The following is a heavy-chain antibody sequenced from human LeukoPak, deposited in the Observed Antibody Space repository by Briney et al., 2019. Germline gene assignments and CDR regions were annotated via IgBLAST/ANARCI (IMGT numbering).Heavy chain of an antibody. CDR1: GFTVSSNY. V-gene: IGHV3-53*01. Sequence: GGSLRLSCAASGFTVSSNYMSWVRQAPGKGLEWVSVIYSGGSTYYADSVKGRFTISRDNSKNTLYLQMNSLRAEDTAVYYCAKVKDGDYLRPFAYWGQGTLVTVS. D-gene: IGHD4-17*01. J-gene: IGHJ4*02. CDR3: AKVKDGDYLRPFAY. CDR2: IYSGGST.